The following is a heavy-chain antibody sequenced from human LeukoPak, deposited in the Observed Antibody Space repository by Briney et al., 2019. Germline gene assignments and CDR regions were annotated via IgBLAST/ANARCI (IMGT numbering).Heavy chain of an antibody. V-gene: IGHV3-23*01. CDR3: AREGYCSSTSCFDY. Sequence: PGGSLRLSCAASGFTFSSYGMSWVRQAPGKGLEWVSAISGSGGSTYYADSVKGRFTISRDNSKNTLYLQMNSLRAEDTAVYYCAREGYCSSTSCFDYWGQGTLVTVSS. CDR1: GFTFSSYG. CDR2: ISGSGGST. D-gene: IGHD2-2*01. J-gene: IGHJ4*02.